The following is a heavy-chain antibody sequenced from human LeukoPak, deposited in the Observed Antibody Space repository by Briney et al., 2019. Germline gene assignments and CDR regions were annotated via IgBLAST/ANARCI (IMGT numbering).Heavy chain of an antibody. J-gene: IGHJ4*02. Sequence: ASVKVSCKASGYTFTGYYMHWVRQAPGQGLEWMAWINPNSGGTNHAQKFQGGVTMTRDTSISTAYMELSRLTSDDTAVYYCARAPLGLPFDYWGQGSLVTVSS. CDR3: ARAPLGLPFDY. V-gene: IGHV1-2*02. CDR2: INPNSGGT. CDR1: GYTFTGYY.